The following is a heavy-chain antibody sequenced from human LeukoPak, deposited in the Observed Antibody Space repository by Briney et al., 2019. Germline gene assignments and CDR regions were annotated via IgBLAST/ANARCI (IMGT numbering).Heavy chain of an antibody. V-gene: IGHV4-59*01. Sequence: PSETLSLTCTVSGGSISSYYWSWIRQPPGKGLEWIGYIYYSGSTNYNPSLKSRVTISVDTSKNQFSLKLSSVTAADTAVYCCARGVRWLQLDYWGQGTLVTVSS. CDR3: ARGVRWLQLDY. CDR1: GGSISSYY. D-gene: IGHD5-24*01. J-gene: IGHJ4*02. CDR2: IYYSGST.